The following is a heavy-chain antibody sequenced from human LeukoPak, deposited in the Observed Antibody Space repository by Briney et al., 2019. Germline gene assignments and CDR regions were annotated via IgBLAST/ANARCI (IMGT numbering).Heavy chain of an antibody. J-gene: IGHJ4*02. CDR3: ARLYYDFWSANGPLDY. V-gene: IGHV3-23*01. CDR2: ISGSGGST. D-gene: IGHD3-3*01. CDR1: GFTFSSYA. Sequence: PGGSLRLSCAASGFTFSSYAMSWVRQAPGKGLEWVSAISGSGGSTYYADSVKGRFTISRDNSKNTLHLQMNSLRAEDTAVYYCARLYYDFWSANGPLDYWGQGTLVTVSS.